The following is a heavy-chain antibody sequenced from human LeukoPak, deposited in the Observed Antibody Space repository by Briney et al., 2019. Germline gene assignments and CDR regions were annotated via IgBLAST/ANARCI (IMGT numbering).Heavy chain of an antibody. J-gene: IGHJ4*02. V-gene: IGHV3-23*01. CDR3: AKDAEGYYYDRSGSVDY. CDR2: ISGSGGST. Sequence: GGSLRLSCAASGFTFSSYAMSWVRQAPGKGLEWVSAISGSGGSTYYADSVKGRFTISRDNSKNTLYLQMNSLRAEDTAVYYCAKDAEGYYYDRSGSVDYWGQGTLVTVSS. D-gene: IGHD3-22*01. CDR1: GFTFSSYA.